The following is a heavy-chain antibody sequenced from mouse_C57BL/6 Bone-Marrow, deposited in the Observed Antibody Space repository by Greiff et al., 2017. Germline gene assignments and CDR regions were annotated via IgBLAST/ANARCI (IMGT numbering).Heavy chain of an antibody. CDR3: ARVDYYGTWFAY. V-gene: IGHV1-55*01. D-gene: IGHD1-1*01. CDR2: IYPGSGST. Sequence: QVQLQQSGAELVKPGASVKMSCKASGYTFTSYWITWVKQRPGQGLEWIGDIYPGSGSTNYNEKFKSKATLTVDTSSSTAYMQLSSLTSEDSAVYYCARVDYYGTWFAYWGQGTLVTVSA. J-gene: IGHJ3*01. CDR1: GYTFTSYW.